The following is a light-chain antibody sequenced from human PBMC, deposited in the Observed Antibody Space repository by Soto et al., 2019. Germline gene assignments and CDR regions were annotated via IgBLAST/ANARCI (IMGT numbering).Light chain of an antibody. CDR2: AAS. J-gene: IGKJ1*01. Sequence: AIQMNQSPSSLSASVGDRVTIACRASQGIRNDLGWYQQKPGKAPKLLIYAASSLQSGVPSRFSCSGSGTDFTLIISSLQPEDFATYYCAQDYIFPRTFGQGTKVEI. V-gene: IGKV1-6*01. CDR1: QGIRND. CDR3: AQDYIFPRT.